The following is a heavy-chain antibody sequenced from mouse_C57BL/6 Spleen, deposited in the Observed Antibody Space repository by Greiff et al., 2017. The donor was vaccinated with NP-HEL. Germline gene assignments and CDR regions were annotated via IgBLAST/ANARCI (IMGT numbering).Heavy chain of an antibody. D-gene: IGHD2-3*01. CDR2: IDPSDSYT. CDR1: GYTFTSYW. V-gene: IGHV1-59*01. CDR3: ARERMGPFAY. J-gene: IGHJ3*01. Sequence: QVQLKQPGAELVRPGTSVKLSCKASGYTFTSYWMHWVKQRPGQGLEWIGVIDPSDSYTNYNQKFKGKATLTVDTSSSTAYMQLSSLTSEDSAVYYCARERMGPFAYWGQGTLVTVSA.